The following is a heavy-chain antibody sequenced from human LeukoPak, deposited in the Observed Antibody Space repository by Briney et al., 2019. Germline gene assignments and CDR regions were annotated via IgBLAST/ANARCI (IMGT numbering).Heavy chain of an antibody. D-gene: IGHD6-19*01. V-gene: IGHV4-4*02. CDR1: GGSISSTHW. Sequence: SETLSLTCAVSGGSISSTHWWTGGRQPPGKGLEWIGEIFHSGTTNYNPSLKSRVTISIDKYKTQFSLRLSSIIAADTAVYYCARDQWLLRGGDHDAFDIWGQGTMVTVSS. CDR2: IFHSGTT. J-gene: IGHJ3*02. CDR3: ARDQWLLRGGDHDAFDI.